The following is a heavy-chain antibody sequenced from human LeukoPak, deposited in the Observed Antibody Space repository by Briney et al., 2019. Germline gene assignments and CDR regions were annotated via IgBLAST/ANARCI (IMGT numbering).Heavy chain of an antibody. J-gene: IGHJ6*03. D-gene: IGHD1-26*01. CDR3: ARVKAEATASDYSSSYTDP. CDR1: GFPFSRFT. CDR2: IISKGGRK. Sequence: AGSLRLSCTASGFPFSRFTIHWVRQAPGKGLECVAAIISKGGRKFYANSVTGRLTLSSDNSKNTLYLSMVSLRHADIGGYFCARVKAEATASDYSSSYTDPWGKGTTVAVSS. V-gene: IGHV3-64*01.